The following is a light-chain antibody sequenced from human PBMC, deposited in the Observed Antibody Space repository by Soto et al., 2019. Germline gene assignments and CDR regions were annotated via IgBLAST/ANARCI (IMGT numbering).Light chain of an antibody. J-gene: IGKJ1*01. CDR1: QSVSSN. Sequence: EIVMTQSPATLSVSPGERATLSCRASQSVSSNLAWYQQKPGQAPRLLIYGASTRATGIPARFSGSGSGTEFTRTISSLQAEDFAVYCCQQYNNWPRTFGQGTKVEIK. V-gene: IGKV3-15*01. CDR3: QQYNNWPRT. CDR2: GAS.